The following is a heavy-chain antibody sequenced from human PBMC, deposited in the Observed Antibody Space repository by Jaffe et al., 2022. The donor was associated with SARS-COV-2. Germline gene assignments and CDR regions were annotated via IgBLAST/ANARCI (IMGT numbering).Heavy chain of an antibody. CDR1: GYSFTSYW. Sequence: EVQLVQSGAEVKKPGESLKISCKGSGYSFTSYWIGWVRQMPGKGLEWMGIIYPGDSDTRYSPSFQGQVTISADKSISTAYLQWSSLKASDTAMYYCARLPYVAAAGHRHYYYYGMDVWGQGTTVTVSS. J-gene: IGHJ6*02. V-gene: IGHV5-51*01. CDR2: IYPGDSDT. CDR3: ARLPYVAAAGHRHYYYYGMDV. D-gene: IGHD6-13*01.